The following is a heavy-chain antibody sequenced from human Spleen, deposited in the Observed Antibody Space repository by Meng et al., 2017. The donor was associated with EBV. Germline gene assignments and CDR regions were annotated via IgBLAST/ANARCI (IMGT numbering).Heavy chain of an antibody. Sequence: GQLPQWGAGLLKPSVTLSPPCAVHGASLRGHYWSWIRQAPGKGLEWIGEIKDTGSTNYNLSLKGRVTISVDKSNNQFSLKLTSVTAADTAVYYCARFYTYGDVPSEADSWGQGNLVTVSS. J-gene: IGHJ4*02. CDR1: GASLRGHY. CDR2: IKDTGST. CDR3: ARFYTYGDVPSEADS. V-gene: IGHV4-34*01. D-gene: IGHD4-17*01.